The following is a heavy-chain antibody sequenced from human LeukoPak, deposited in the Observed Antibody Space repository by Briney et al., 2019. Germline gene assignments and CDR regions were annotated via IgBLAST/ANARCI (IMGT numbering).Heavy chain of an antibody. CDR1: GFTVSSNY. CDR3: ARALMEYYGDYYGMDV. Sequence: PGGSLRHSCAASGFTVSSNYMSWVRQAPGKGLEWVSVIYSGGSTYYADSVKGRFTISRHNSKNTLYLQMNSLRAEDTAVYYCARALMEYYGDYYGMDVWGQGTTVTVSS. D-gene: IGHD4-17*01. CDR2: IYSGGST. V-gene: IGHV3-53*04. J-gene: IGHJ6*02.